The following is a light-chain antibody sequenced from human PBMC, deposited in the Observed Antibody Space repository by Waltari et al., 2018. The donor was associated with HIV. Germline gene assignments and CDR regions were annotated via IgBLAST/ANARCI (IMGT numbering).Light chain of an antibody. J-gene: IGLJ2*01. CDR2: LNH. CDR3: QSYDTSLSGWGI. V-gene: IGLV1-40*01. Sequence: QSVLTQPPSVSGAPGQRVTISCTGIPSNMGTDYDVHWYQQLPGTAPKLLILLNHRQPPGAPDRVSRPKSGPSAALAIPGLQADDEATYYCQSYDTSLSGWGIFGGGTKVTVL. CDR1: PSNMGTDYD.